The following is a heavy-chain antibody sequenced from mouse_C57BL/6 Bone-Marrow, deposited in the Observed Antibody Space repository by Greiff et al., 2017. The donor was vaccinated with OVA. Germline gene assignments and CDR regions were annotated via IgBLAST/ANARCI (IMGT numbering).Heavy chain of an antibody. V-gene: IGHV3-6*01. J-gene: IGHJ4*01. CDR1: GYSITSGYY. CDR3: ARKGTYYSNPYAMDY. D-gene: IGHD2-5*01. Sequence: EVKLLESGPGLVKPSQSLSLTCSVTGYSITSGYYWNWIRPFPGNKLEWMGYISYDGSNNYNQSLKNRISFTRATSKNQFFLKLNSVTTEDTATYYCARKGTYYSNPYAMDYWGQGTSVTVSS. CDR2: ISYDGSN.